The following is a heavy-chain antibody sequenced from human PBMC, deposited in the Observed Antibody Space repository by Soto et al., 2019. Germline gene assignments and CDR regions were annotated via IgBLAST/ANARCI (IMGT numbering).Heavy chain of an antibody. CDR3: ARVPTVGVFDY. CDR2: IYHSGST. D-gene: IGHD1-26*01. J-gene: IGHJ4*02. V-gene: IGHV4-38-2*01. Sequence: PSETLSLTCAVSGYSISSGYYWGWIRQPPGKGLEWIGSIYHSGSTYYNPSLKSRVTISVDTSKNLFSLKLSSVTAADTAVYYCARVPTVGVFDYWGQGTLVTVSS. CDR1: GYSISSGYY.